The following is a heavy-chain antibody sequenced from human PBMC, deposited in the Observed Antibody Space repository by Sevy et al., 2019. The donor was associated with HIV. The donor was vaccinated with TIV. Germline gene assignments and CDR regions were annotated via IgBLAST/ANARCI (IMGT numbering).Heavy chain of an antibody. Sequence: GGSLRLSFAASGYTFNNAWMSWVRQAPGKGLDWLGRIKSKTDGGSAEYASPVKGRCTISRDDSKSTLNLQMNGLRTEETGVSDCTGAAVFGATWFDPWGQGALVTVSS. J-gene: IGHJ5*02. V-gene: IGHV3-15*01. D-gene: IGHD3-3*01. CDR1: GYTFNNAW. CDR2: IKSKTDGGSA. CDR3: TGAAVFGATWFDP.